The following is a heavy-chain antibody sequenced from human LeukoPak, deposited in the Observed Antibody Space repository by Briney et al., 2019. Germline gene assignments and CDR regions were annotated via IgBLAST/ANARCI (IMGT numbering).Heavy chain of an antibody. D-gene: IGHD3-16*01. Sequence: SETLSLTCAVYGGSFSGYYWSWFRQPPGKGLEWSGEINHSGSTNYNPSLNNRVTISVVASKNQFSLQLICVTTADTAVVYCWSGNNRDRLANWRQGSLVSVPS. V-gene: IGHV4-34*01. CDR2: INHSGST. J-gene: IGHJ4*02. CDR3: WSGNNRDRLAN. CDR1: GGSFSGYY.